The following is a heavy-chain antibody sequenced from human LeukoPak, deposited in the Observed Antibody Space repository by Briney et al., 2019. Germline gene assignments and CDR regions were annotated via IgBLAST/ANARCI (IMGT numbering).Heavy chain of an antibody. D-gene: IGHD1-1*01. CDR1: GGSISSYY. V-gene: IGHV4-4*07. Sequence: SETLSLTCTVSGGSISSYYWSWIRQPAGKGLEWIGRIYTSGSTNYNPSLKSRVTMSVDTSKNQFSLKLSSVTAADTAVYYCARDRADERTYDAFDIWGQGTMVTVSS. J-gene: IGHJ3*02. CDR2: IYTSGST. CDR3: ARDRADERTYDAFDI.